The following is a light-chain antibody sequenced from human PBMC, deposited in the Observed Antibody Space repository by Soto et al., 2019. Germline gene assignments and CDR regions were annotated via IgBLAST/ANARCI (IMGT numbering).Light chain of an antibody. J-gene: IGKJ1*01. CDR2: AAS. CDR3: QRYNSAPWT. V-gene: IGKV1-27*01. Sequence: DIQMTQSPSSLSASVGDRVTMTCRASQGINNYLAWYQQKPGKVPSLLIYAASTLQSGVPSRFSGSGSGTDFTLTISSLQSEDVATYYCQRYNSAPWTFGQGTKVDIK. CDR1: QGINNY.